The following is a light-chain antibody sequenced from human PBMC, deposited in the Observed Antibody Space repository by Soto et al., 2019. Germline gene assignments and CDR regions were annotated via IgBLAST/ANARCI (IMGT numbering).Light chain of an antibody. CDR2: KAS. V-gene: IGKV1-5*03. CDR3: QQYRSYSWT. J-gene: IGKJ1*01. CDR1: QSVSSW. Sequence: DVQLTQSPCTLSASVGDRVTITCRASQSVSSWLAWYQAKPGKAPNLLIYKASTLESGVPSRFSGSGSGTEFTLTISSLQPDDFATYYCQQYRSYSWTFGQGTKVEI.